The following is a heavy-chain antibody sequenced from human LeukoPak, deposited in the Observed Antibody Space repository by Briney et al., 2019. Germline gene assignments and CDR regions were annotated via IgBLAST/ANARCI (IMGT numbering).Heavy chain of an antibody. V-gene: IGHV3-53*01. CDR1: GFTVSSNY. Sequence: GGSLRLSCAASGFTVSSNYMSWVRQAPGKGLEWVSVIYSGGSTYYADSVKGRFTISRDNSKNTVYLQMNRLRVEDTALYYCVRSLDYWGQGTLVTVSS. CDR3: VRSLDY. CDR2: IYSGGST. J-gene: IGHJ4*02.